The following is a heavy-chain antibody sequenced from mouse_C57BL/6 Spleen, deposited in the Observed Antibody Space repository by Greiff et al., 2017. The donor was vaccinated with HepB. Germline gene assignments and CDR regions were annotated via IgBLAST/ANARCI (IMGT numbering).Heavy chain of an antibody. CDR2: ISDGGSYT. CDR3: ARAIHYYGSSYEDWYFDV. D-gene: IGHD1-1*01. J-gene: IGHJ1*03. Sequence: VQLKESGGGLVKPGGSLKLSCAASGFTFSSYAMSWVRQTPEKRLEWVATISDGGSYTYYPDNVKGRFTISRDNAKNNLYLQMSHLKSEDTAMYYCARAIHYYGSSYEDWYFDVWGTGTTVTVSS. V-gene: IGHV5-4*01. CDR1: GFTFSSYA.